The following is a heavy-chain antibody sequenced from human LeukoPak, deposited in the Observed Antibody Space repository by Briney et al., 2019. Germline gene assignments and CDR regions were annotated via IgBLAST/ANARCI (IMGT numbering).Heavy chain of an antibody. CDR1: GGSISSSSYY. Sequence: PSETLSLTCNVSGGSISSSSYYWGWIRQPPGKGLEWIGSIYYSGSTYYNPSLKSRVTISEDTSKNHFSLKLSSVTAADTAVCSCARRRGYDSSGYYFVGGYYFDYWGQGTLVTVSS. J-gene: IGHJ4*02. V-gene: IGHV4-39*01. CDR3: ARRRGYDSSGYYFVGGYYFDY. CDR2: IYYSGST. D-gene: IGHD3-22*01.